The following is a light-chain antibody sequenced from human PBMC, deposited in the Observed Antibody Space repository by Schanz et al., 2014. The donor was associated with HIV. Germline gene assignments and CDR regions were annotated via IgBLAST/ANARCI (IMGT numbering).Light chain of an antibody. CDR2: NTY. V-gene: IGLV1-44*01. CDR3: AAWDDSLNGWV. Sequence: QSVLTQPPSASGTPGQRVTISCSGSSSNVGSNTVNWYQHLPGTAPKLLIYNTYHRPSGVPDRFSGSESGTSASLAISGLQSEDEVDYYCAAWDDSLNGWVFGGGTKLTVL. CDR1: SSNVGSNT. J-gene: IGLJ3*02.